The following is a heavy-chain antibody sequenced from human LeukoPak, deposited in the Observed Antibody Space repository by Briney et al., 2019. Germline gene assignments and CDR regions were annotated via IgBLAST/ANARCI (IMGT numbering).Heavy chain of an antibody. CDR1: GYTFTSYG. D-gene: IGHD3-3*01. CDR3: AGDRGYDFWSGYHGYFDY. CDR2: ISAYNGNT. J-gene: IGHJ4*02. V-gene: IGHV1-18*01. Sequence: GASVKVSCKASGYTFTSYGISWVRQAPGQGLEWMGWISAYNGNTNYAQKLQGRVTMTTDTSTSTAYMELRSLRSDDTAVYYCAGDRGYDFWSGYHGYFDYWGQGTLVTVSS.